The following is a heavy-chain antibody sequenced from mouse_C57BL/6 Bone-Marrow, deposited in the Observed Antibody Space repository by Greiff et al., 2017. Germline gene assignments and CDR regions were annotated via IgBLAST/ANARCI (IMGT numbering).Heavy chain of an antibody. CDR2: ISNLAYSI. V-gene: IGHV5-15*04. D-gene: IGHD2-2*01. CDR3: ARRGYGPYYAMDY. J-gene: IGHJ4*01. CDR1: GFTFSDYG. Sequence: EVKLVESGGGLVQPGGSLKLSCAAPGFTFSDYGMAWVRQAPRKGPEWVAFISNLAYSIYYADTVTGRFTISRENAKNTLYLEMSSLRSEDTAMYYCARRGYGPYYAMDYWGQGTSVTVSS.